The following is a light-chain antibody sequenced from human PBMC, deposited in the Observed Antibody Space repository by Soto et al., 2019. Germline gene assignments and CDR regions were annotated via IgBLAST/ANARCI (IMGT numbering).Light chain of an antibody. CDR1: SSNIGAGYD. Sequence: QSVLTQPPSVSGAPGQRVTISCTGSSSNIGAGYDVHWYQQLPGTAPKLLIYGNSNRPSGVPDRFSGSKSGTSASLAITGLQAEADADYYCQSYDSSLSVFGTGTKVTVL. CDR2: GNS. V-gene: IGLV1-40*01. J-gene: IGLJ1*01. CDR3: QSYDSSLSV.